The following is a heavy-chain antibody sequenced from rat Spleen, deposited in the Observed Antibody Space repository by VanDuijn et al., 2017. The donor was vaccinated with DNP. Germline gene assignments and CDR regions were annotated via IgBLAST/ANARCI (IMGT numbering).Heavy chain of an antibody. V-gene: IGHV5-31*01. CDR3: ATGVHGGYEDWFAY. Sequence: EVQLVESGGDLVQPGRSLKVSCVASGFTFSYYWMAWIRQVPGKGLEWVAAITSSGGSTYYPDSVKGRFTISRDNAKNTLYLQMNSLRSEDTATYYCATGVHGGYEDWFAYWGQGTLVTVSS. D-gene: IGHD1-11*01. J-gene: IGHJ3*01. CDR1: GFTFSYYW. CDR2: ITSSGGST.